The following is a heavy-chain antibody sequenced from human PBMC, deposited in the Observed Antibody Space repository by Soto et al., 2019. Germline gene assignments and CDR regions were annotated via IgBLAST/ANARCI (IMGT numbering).Heavy chain of an antibody. J-gene: IGHJ4*02. CDR1: GFTFSSYA. CDR2: ISYDGSNK. V-gene: IGHV3-30-3*01. Sequence: GGSLRLSCAASGFTFSSYAMHWVRQAPGKGLEWVAVISYDGSNKYYADSVKGRFTISRDNSKNTLYLQMNSLRAEDTAVYYCARADSSGYYPAWTPLDYWGQGTLVTVSS. CDR3: ARADSSGYYPAWTPLDY. D-gene: IGHD3-22*01.